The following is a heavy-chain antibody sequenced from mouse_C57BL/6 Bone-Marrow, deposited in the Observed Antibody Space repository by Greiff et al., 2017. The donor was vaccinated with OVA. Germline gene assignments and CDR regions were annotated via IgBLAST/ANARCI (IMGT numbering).Heavy chain of an antibody. CDR2: INPNNGGT. V-gene: IGHV1-26*01. CDR3: ARCYYGRSYYPVYAMDY. CDR1: GYTFTDYY. Sequence: EVQLQQSGPELVKPGASVKISCKASGYTFTDYYMNWVKQSHGKSLEWIGDINPNNGGTSYNQKFKGKATLTVDTSSSTAYMELRSLTSEDSAVYYCARCYYGRSYYPVYAMDYWGQGTSVTVSS. D-gene: IGHD1-1*01. J-gene: IGHJ4*01.